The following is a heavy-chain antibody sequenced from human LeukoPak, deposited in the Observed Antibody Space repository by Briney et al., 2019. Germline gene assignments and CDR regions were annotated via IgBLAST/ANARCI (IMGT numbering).Heavy chain of an antibody. CDR1: GFTFSGYS. CDR3: ARGFSNYGHYLNY. D-gene: IGHD4-11*01. CDR2: ISSSSSYI. Sequence: PGGSLRLSCAASGFTFSGYSMNWVRQAPGKGLEWVSSISSSSSYIYYAESVKGRFTISRDNAKNSLFLQMNSLRAEDTAVYYCARGFSNYGHYLNYWGQGILVTVSS. V-gene: IGHV3-21*01. J-gene: IGHJ4*02.